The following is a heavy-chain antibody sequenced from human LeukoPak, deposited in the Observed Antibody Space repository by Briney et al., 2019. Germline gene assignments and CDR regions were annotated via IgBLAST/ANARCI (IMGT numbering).Heavy chain of an antibody. V-gene: IGHV3-9*01. D-gene: IGHD2-15*01. Sequence: GGSLRLSCAASGFTFDDYAMHWVRQAPGKGLEWVSGISWNSGSIGYADSVKGRFTISRDNAKNSLYLQMNSLRAEDTAVYYCARGSPIGRFYYYCMDVWGKGTTVTVSS. CDR1: GFTFDDYA. CDR3: ARGSPIGRFYYYCMDV. CDR2: ISWNSGSI. J-gene: IGHJ6*03.